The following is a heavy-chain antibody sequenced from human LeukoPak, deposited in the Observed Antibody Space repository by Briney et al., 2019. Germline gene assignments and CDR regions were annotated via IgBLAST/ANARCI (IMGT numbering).Heavy chain of an antibody. CDR1: GYSISSGYF. Sequence: SETLSLTCTVSGYSISSGYFWGWIRQPPGKGLEWIGSFYHSGITYYNPSLKSRVTISVDTSKNQFSLKLSSVTAADTAVYYCARSEGLGYGSGSYYNDWGQGTLVTVSS. CDR3: ARSEGLGYGSGSYYND. V-gene: IGHV4-38-2*02. CDR2: FYHSGIT. D-gene: IGHD3-10*01. J-gene: IGHJ4*02.